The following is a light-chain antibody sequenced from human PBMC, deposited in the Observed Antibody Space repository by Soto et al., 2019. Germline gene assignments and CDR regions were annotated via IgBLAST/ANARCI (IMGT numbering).Light chain of an antibody. J-gene: IGLJ2*01. V-gene: IGLV1-40*01. CDR3: QSYASSRSGVV. CDR1: SSHIGEGYD. CDR2: GNS. Sequence: QSVLTQPPSASGAPGPRVTITCTGSSSHIGEGYDVHWYQQLPGTAPKLLIYGNSNRPSGVPDRFPGSKSGTAADLAITGFHAQDEAEYYYQSYASSRSGVVFGGGTKVTVL.